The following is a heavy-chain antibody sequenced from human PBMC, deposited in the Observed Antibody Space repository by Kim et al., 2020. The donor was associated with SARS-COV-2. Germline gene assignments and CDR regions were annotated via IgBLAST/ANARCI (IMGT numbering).Heavy chain of an antibody. V-gene: IGHV3-21*01. CDR3: ASVKRRGAYDVAN. CDR1: GFTFSSYS. Sequence: GGSLRLSCAASGFTFSSYSMNWVRQAPGKGLEWVSSISSSSSYIYYADSVKGRFTISRDNAKNSLYLQMNSLRAEDTAVYYCASVKRRGAYDVANWGQGTLVTVSS. D-gene: IGHD3-3*01. J-gene: IGHJ4*02. CDR2: ISSSSSYI.